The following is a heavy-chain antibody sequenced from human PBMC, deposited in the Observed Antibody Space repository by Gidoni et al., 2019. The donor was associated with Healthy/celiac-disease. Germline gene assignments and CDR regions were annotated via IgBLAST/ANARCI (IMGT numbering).Heavy chain of an antibody. J-gene: IGHJ3*02. D-gene: IGHD3-3*01. Sequence: QVQLVQSGAEVKKTGDSVKVSCKAAGYTVTRYYINWVRQATGHGLEWMGWMNPNSVNTGYAQKFPGRVTITRNTSISTAYIALSSLRSEDTAVYYCARVTIFGGLDAFDIWGQGTMVTVSS. V-gene: IGHV1-8*01. CDR2: MNPNSVNT. CDR1: GYTVTRYY. CDR3: ARVTIFGGLDAFDI.